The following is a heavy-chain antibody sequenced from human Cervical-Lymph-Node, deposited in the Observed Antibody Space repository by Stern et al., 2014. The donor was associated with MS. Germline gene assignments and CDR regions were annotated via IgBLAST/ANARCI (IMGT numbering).Heavy chain of an antibody. CDR2: MHHNNGNT. Sequence: QVQLVESGAAVKKPVASVKVSCKASGYTFTSPDLNCVRPATGPALEWMGWMHHNNGNTGYAQKCQDRVTMTRDTSISTAYMELSSLTSEDTAVYYCARRDCSGGSCYMGVSHWGQGTLVTVSS. J-gene: IGHJ4*02. V-gene: IGHV1-8*01. CDR3: ARRDCSGGSCYMGVSH. CDR1: GYTFTSPD. D-gene: IGHD2-15*01.